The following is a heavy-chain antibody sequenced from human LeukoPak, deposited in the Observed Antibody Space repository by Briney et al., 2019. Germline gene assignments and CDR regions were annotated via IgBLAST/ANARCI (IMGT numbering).Heavy chain of an antibody. CDR1: VYSFTKYW. D-gene: IGHD4-17*01. Sequence: GESLKISCKDSVYSFTKYWIGWVRQMPGKGLEWMGIIHSADSNTKYSPSFQGQVTISADKSISTAYLQWSGLKASDTAMYYCAGARHGDYRWDYWGQGTLVTVSS. J-gene: IGHJ4*02. CDR3: AGARHGDYRWDY. CDR2: IHSADSNT. V-gene: IGHV5-51*01.